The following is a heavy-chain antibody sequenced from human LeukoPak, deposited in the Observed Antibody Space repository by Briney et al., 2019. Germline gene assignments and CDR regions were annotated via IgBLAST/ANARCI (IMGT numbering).Heavy chain of an antibody. CDR3: ARAFDFWSGHMDY. D-gene: IGHD3-3*01. CDR2: MNPNSGNT. V-gene: IGHV1-8*01. J-gene: IGHJ4*02. CDR1: GYTFTSYD. Sequence: GASVTVSCKASGYTFTSYDINWVRQAAGQGLEWMGWMNPNSGNTGYAQKFRGRVTMTRNTSISTAYMELSSLRSEDTAVYYCARAFDFWSGHMDYWGQGALVTLSS.